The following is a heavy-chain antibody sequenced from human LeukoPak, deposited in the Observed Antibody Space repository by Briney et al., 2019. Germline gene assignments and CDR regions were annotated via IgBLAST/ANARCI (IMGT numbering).Heavy chain of an antibody. CDR2: MNPNSGKT. J-gene: IGHJ4*02. CDR3: ARGRPGPAGAGTYDF. Sequence: ASVKVSCEASGYTFTTSDINWVRQATGQGLEWMGWMNPNSGKTGSAQKFQGRLTMTKNTSTSTAYMEVTGLRFEDTAIYYCARGRPGPAGAGTYDFWGQGTLITVSS. V-gene: IGHV1-8*01. CDR1: GYTFTTSD. D-gene: IGHD6-13*01.